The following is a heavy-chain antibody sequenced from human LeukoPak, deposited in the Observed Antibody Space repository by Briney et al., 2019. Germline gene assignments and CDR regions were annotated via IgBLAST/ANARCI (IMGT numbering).Heavy chain of an antibody. D-gene: IGHD3-16*01. CDR2: INHNGNVN. Sequence: PGGSLRLSCAASGFTFSSYAMSWVRQAPGKGLAWVASINHNGNVNYYVDSVKGRFTISRDNAKNSLYLQMSNLRAEDTAVYFCARGGGLDVWGQGATVTVSS. V-gene: IGHV3-7*03. J-gene: IGHJ6*02. CDR3: ARGGGLDV. CDR1: GFTFSSYA.